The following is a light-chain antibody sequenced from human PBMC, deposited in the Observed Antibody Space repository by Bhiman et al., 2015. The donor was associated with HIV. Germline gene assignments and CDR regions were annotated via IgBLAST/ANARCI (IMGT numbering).Light chain of an antibody. Sequence: SYELTQPPSVSVSPGQTATITCSGDKLGDKYACWYQHKPGQSPVVVIFQDNKRPSGIPERFSGSISGNTATLTISGTQAMDEADYYCQAWDNSAVLFGGGTKLAVL. CDR3: QAWDNSAVL. J-gene: IGLJ2*01. V-gene: IGLV3-1*01. CDR1: KLGDKY. CDR2: QDN.